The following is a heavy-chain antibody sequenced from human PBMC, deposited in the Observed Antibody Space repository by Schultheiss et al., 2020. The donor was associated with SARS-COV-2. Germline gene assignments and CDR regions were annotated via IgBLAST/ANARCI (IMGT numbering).Heavy chain of an antibody. Sequence: GESLKISCAASGFTFSSYGMHWVRQAPGKGLEWVAVIWYDGSNKYYADSVKGRFAISRDNFKNTIYLQISSLRVEDTAVYYCAKAGYFDVLTGYYPKPSLDYWGQGALVTVSS. D-gene: IGHD3-9*01. CDR1: GFTFSSYG. CDR2: IWYDGSNK. CDR3: AKAGYFDVLTGYYPKPSLDY. V-gene: IGHV3-33*06. J-gene: IGHJ4*02.